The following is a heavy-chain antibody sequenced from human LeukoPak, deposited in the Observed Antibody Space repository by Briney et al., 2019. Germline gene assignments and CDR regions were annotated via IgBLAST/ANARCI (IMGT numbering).Heavy chain of an antibody. J-gene: IGHJ4*02. CDR3: ARQSGILKAFDY. D-gene: IGHD1-26*01. V-gene: IGHV4-38-2*01. Sequence: PSETLSITCAVSGYSISSGYYWGWIRQPPGKGLEWIGSIYHSGSTYYNPSLKSRVTISVDTSKNQFSLKLSSVTAADTAVYYCARQSGILKAFDYWGQGTLVTVSS. CDR2: IYHSGST. CDR1: GYSISSGYY.